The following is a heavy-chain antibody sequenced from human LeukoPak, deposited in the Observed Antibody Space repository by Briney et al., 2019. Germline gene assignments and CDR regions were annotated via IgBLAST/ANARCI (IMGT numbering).Heavy chain of an antibody. J-gene: IGHJ3*02. V-gene: IGHV3-30*18. CDR1: GFGFSSYG. Sequence: GSSLRLSCAASGFGFSSYGMHWVRQAPGKGLEWVAVISYDGSKIYYSDSVKGRFTISRHNSKNTLYLQMNSLRAEDTAVYYCAKDYFRFGELYDAFDIWGQGTMVTVSS. D-gene: IGHD3-10*01. CDR2: ISYDGSKI. CDR3: AKDYFRFGELYDAFDI.